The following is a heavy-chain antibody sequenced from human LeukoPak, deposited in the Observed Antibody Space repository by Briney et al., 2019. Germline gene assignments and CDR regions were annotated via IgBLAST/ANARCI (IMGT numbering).Heavy chain of an antibody. J-gene: IGHJ1*01. CDR2: IRSKAYGETT. Sequence: GRSLRLSCTPSGFTLCAYALTWVRQAPGQRLGWVGFIRSKAYGETTEYAASVKGRSTISIDDSKSIAYLQMSSLKTDDTAVYYCTRADCSGGNGYVSYFQNWGQGTLVTVSS. CDR1: GFTLCAYA. CDR3: TRADCSGGNGYVSYFQN. V-gene: IGHV3-49*04. D-gene: IGHD2-15*01.